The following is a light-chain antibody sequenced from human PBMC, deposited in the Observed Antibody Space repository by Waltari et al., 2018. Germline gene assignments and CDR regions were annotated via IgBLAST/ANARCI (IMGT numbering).Light chain of an antibody. CDR3: QQYNNWPFT. V-gene: IGKV3-15*01. J-gene: IGKJ2*01. Sequence: EIVMTQSPATLSVSPGERATLSCRASQSLSSNLAWYQQKPGQAPRLLIYGASTRATGIPFRFSGSGSRAEFTLTISSLQSEEFAVYYGQQYNNWPFTFGQGTKLEIK. CDR2: GAS. CDR1: QSLSSN.